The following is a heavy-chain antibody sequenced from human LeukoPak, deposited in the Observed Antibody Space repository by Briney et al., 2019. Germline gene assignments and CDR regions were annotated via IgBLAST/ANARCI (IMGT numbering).Heavy chain of an antibody. CDR2: ISGSGGST. J-gene: IGHJ4*02. V-gene: IGHV3-23*01. CDR3: AKYPIHSKEYYFDY. CDR1: GFTFSSYA. Sequence: GGSLRLSCAASGFTFSSYAVSWVRQAPGKGLEWVSAISGSGGSTYYADSVKGRFTISRDNSKNTLYLQMNSLRAEDTAVYYCAKYPIHSKEYYFDYWGQGTLVTVSS.